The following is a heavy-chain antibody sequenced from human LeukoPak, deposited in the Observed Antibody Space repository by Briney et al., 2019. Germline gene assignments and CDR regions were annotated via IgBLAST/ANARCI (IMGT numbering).Heavy chain of an antibody. Sequence: SETLSHTCKANMSYISRYFWSRVRQPPGQALELFGHIYYSGNANYNPTLKNRVTTSLDTSTTQFSLKLSSVTAAYTAIYYCTRDTPKSNSYYFDYCGQGTLVTVSS. D-gene: IGHD2/OR15-2a*01. CDR3: TRDTPKSNSYYFDY. J-gene: IGHJ4*02. CDR2: IYYSGNA. CDR1: MSYISRYF. V-gene: IGHV4-59*01.